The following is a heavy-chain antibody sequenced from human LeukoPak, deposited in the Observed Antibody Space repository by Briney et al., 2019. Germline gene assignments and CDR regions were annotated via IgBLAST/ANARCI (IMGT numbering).Heavy chain of an antibody. CDR1: GGSISGYY. CDR2: IYTSGST. V-gene: IGHV4-4*07. D-gene: IGHD2-2*01. J-gene: IGHJ5*02. Sequence: SETLSLTCTVSGGSISGYYWSWIRQPAGKGLEWIGRIYTSGSTNYNPSLKSRVTMSVDTSKNQFSLKLSSVTAADTAVYYCARDVGYCSSTSCWGDWFDPWGQGTLVTVSS. CDR3: ARDVGYCSSTSCWGDWFDP.